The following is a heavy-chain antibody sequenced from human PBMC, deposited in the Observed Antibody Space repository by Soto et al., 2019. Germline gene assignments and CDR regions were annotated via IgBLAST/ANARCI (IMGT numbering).Heavy chain of an antibody. Sequence: EVQLLESGGGLVQPGGSLRLSCVASGFTFSSYAMTWVRQAPGKGLEWVSTIRASAGTTFYADSVKGRFTISRDNSTNTVYLQMNSLKAEDRALYFCAKGGYTTYYECWGQGTLVTVSS. D-gene: IGHD5-18*01. V-gene: IGHV3-23*01. CDR3: AKGGYTTYYEC. J-gene: IGHJ4*02. CDR2: IRASAGTT. CDR1: GFTFSSYA.